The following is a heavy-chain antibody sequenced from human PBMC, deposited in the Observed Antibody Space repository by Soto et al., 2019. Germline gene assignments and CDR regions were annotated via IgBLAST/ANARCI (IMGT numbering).Heavy chain of an antibody. CDR2: IIPILGIA. J-gene: IGHJ4*02. V-gene: IGHV1-69*02. D-gene: IGHD6-13*01. CDR3: ARNREQLDPFDY. CDR1: GGTFSSYT. Sequence: ASVKVSCKASGGTFSSYTISWVRQAPGQGLEWMGRIIPILGIANYAQKFQGRVTITADKSTSTAYMELSSLRSEDTTVYYCARNREQLDPFDYWGQGTLVTVSS.